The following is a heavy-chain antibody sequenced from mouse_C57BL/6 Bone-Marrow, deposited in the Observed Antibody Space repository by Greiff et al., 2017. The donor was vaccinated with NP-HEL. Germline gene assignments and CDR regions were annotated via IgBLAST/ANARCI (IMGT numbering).Heavy chain of an antibody. J-gene: IGHJ1*03. CDR1: GYTFTSYG. D-gene: IGHD1-1*01. Sequence: VQLQQSGAELARPGASVKLSCKASGYTFTSYGISWVKQRTGQGLEWIGEIYPRSGNTYYYAKFKGKATLTADKSSSTAYMELRSLTSEDSAVYFGARAGLLDWYFDVWGTGTTVTVSS. CDR3: ARAGLLDWYFDV. V-gene: IGHV1-81*01. CDR2: IYPRSGNT.